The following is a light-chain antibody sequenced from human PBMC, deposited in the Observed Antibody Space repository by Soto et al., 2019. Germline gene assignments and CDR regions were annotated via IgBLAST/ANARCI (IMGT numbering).Light chain of an antibody. Sequence: EIVLKQSPATLSLSPGETATLSCRASQSVSGYIGWYQQKPGQAPRLLIYADSNRATGIPARFSGSGSGTDFTLTISSLEPEDFSVYYCQQRYNWPITFGQGTRLEI. V-gene: IGKV3-11*01. CDR2: ADS. CDR3: QQRYNWPIT. CDR1: QSVSGY. J-gene: IGKJ5*01.